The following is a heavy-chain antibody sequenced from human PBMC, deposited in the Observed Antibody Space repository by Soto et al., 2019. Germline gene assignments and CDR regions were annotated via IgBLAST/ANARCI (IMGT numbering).Heavy chain of an antibody. Sequence: PGGSLRLSCAASGFTFSDYYMSWIRQAQGKGLEWVSYISISGSTIYYADSVKGRFTISRDNAKNSLYLQMNSLRAEDTALYYCATGSYYDFWSGPYRVDQLDYWGQGTLVPVSS. CDR1: GFTFSDYY. J-gene: IGHJ4*02. CDR2: ISISGSTI. V-gene: IGHV3-11*01. D-gene: IGHD3-3*01. CDR3: ATGSYYDFWSGPYRVDQLDY.